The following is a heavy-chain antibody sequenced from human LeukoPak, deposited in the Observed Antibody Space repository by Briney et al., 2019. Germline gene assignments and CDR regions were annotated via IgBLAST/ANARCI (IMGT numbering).Heavy chain of an antibody. Sequence: AGGSPRLSCAASGFTFSSYAMTWVRQAPGKGLEWVSAISGSGGSTYYADSVKGRFTISRDNSKNTLYLQMNSLRAEDTAVYYCPKSYYGSISKAFDIWGQGTMVTVSS. CDR2: ISGSGGST. D-gene: IGHD3-10*01. J-gene: IGHJ3*02. V-gene: IGHV3-23*01. CDR3: PKSYYGSISKAFDI. CDR1: GFTFSSYA.